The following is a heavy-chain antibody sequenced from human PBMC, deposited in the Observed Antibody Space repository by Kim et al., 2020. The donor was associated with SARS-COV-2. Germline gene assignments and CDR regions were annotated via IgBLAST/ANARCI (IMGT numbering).Heavy chain of an antibody. Sequence: GGSLRLSCAASGFTFSSYDMHWVRQPTGKGLEWVSAIGTAGDTYYPGSVKGRFTISRENAKNSLYLQMNSLRAGDTAVYYCARGSVPYPSPDILTGEYYYGMDVWGQGTTVTVSS. CDR1: GFTFSSYD. D-gene: IGHD3-9*01. J-gene: IGHJ6*02. CDR3: ARGSVPYPSPDILTGEYYYGMDV. CDR2: IGTAGDT. V-gene: IGHV3-13*04.